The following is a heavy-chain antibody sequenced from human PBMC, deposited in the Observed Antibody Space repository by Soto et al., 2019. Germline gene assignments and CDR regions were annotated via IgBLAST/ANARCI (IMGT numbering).Heavy chain of an antibody. CDR2: IYPGDSDT. CDR3: ARHEVGATHYYYYGMDV. J-gene: IGHJ6*02. V-gene: IGHV5-51*01. Sequence: GESLKISCKGSGYSFTSYWIGWVRQMPGKGLEWMGIIYPGDSDTRYSPSFQGQVTISADKSISTAYLQWSSLKASDTAMYYCARHEVGATHYYYYGMDVWRQGTTVTVSS. CDR1: GYSFTSYW. D-gene: IGHD1-26*01.